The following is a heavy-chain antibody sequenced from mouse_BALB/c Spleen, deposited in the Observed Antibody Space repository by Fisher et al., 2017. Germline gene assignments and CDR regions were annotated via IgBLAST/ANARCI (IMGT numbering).Heavy chain of an antibody. Sequence: KGKATLTADKSSSTAYMQLSSLTSEDSAVYFCARGYNYAMDYWGQGTSVTVSS. D-gene: IGHD2-14*01. J-gene: IGHJ4*01. CDR3: ARGYNYAMDY. V-gene: IGHV1-80*01.